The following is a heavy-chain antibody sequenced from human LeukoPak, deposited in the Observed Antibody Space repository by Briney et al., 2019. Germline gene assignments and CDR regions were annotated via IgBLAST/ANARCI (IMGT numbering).Heavy chain of an antibody. V-gene: IGHV3-23*01. CDR3: AKDFIAVAARGPRYFDY. CDR2: ISGSGGST. Sequence: PGGSLRLSCAASGFTFSSYAMSWVRQAPGKGLEWVSAISGSGGSTYYADSVKGRFTISRDNSKNTLYLQMNSLRAEDTAVYYCAKDFIAVAARGPRYFDYWGQGTLVTVSS. J-gene: IGHJ4*02. CDR1: GFTFSSYA. D-gene: IGHD6-19*01.